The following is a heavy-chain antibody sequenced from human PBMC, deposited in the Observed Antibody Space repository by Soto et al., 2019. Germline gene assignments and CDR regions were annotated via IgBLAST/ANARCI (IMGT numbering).Heavy chain of an antibody. CDR3: VRDGSKTLRDCFDP. D-gene: IGHD4-17*01. V-gene: IGHV4-4*07. CDR1: GGSMIKFY. Sequence: LSLTCSVSGGSMIKFYWSWIRKTAGKGLEWMGRVYATGTSDYNPSLRSRIAMSVDISKKTFSLRLRSVTAADTGVYYCVRDGSKTLRDCFDPWGQGILVTVSS. J-gene: IGHJ5*02. CDR2: VYATGTS.